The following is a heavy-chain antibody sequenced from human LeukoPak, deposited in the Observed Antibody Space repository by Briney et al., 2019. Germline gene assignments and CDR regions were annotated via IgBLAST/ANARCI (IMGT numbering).Heavy chain of an antibody. CDR3: AKERYSSSSGPEPDY. CDR2: ISSSSSYI. V-gene: IGHV3-21*04. Sequence: PGGSLRLSCAASGFTFSSYSMNWVRQAPGKGLEWVSSISSSSSYIYYADSVKGRFTISRDNAKNSLYLQMNSLRAEDTAVYYCAKERYSSSSGPEPDYWGQGTLVTVSS. D-gene: IGHD6-6*01. J-gene: IGHJ4*02. CDR1: GFTFSSYS.